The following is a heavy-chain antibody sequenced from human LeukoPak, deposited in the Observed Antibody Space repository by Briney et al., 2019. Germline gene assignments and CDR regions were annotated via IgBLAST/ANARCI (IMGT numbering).Heavy chain of an antibody. CDR3: AGSSQDTAMANAFDI. CDR2: IIPIFGTA. Sequence: ASVKVSCKASGGTFSSYAISWVRQAPGQGLEWMGGIIPIFGTANYAQKFQGRVTITADESTSTAYMELSSLRSEDTAVYYCAGSSQDTAMANAFDIWGQGTMVTVSS. CDR1: GGTFSSYA. V-gene: IGHV1-69*01. J-gene: IGHJ3*02. D-gene: IGHD5-18*01.